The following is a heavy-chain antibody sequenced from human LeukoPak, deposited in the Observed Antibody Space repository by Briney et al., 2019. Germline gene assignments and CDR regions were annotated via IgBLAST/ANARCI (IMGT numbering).Heavy chain of an antibody. J-gene: IGHJ1*01. Sequence: GESLKISCKGSGYSFTSDWIGWGRQMPGKGLEWVGVIYPGDSDTRYSPSFQGQVTISADKSISTAYLQWSSLKASDTAMYYCATYAGRSSKYFQHWGQGTQVTVSS. CDR1: GYSFTSDW. D-gene: IGHD3-10*01. CDR3: ATYAGRSSKYFQH. V-gene: IGHV5-51*01. CDR2: IYPGDSDT.